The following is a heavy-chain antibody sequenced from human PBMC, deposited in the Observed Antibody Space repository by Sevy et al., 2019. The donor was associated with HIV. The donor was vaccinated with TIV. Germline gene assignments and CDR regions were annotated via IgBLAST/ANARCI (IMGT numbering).Heavy chain of an antibody. CDR1: GFTFSSYW. Sequence: GGSLRLSCAASGFTFSSYWMSWVRQAPGKGLEWVANIKQDGREKYYVDSVKGRFTTSRDNAKNSLYLQMNSLRAEDTAVYYCARELCSGGSCYSGFDYWGQGTLVTVSS. CDR2: IKQDGREK. CDR3: ARELCSGGSCYSGFDY. V-gene: IGHV3-7*01. J-gene: IGHJ4*02. D-gene: IGHD2-15*01.